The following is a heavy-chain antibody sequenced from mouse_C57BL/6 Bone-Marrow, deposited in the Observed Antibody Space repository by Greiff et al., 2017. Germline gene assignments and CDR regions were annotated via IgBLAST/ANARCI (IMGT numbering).Heavy chain of an antibody. Sequence: VQLQQPGAELVKPGASVKLSCKASGYTFTSYWMHWVKQRPGRGLEWIGRIDPNSGGTTYNEKFKSKATLTVDKPSSTAYMQLSSLPSEDSAVYYCAPGNYLCWYFAGWGTGTTVTVSS. CDR1: GYTFTSYW. J-gene: IGHJ1*03. CDR3: APGNYLCWYFAG. V-gene: IGHV1-72*01. D-gene: IGHD2-1*01. CDR2: IDPNSGGT.